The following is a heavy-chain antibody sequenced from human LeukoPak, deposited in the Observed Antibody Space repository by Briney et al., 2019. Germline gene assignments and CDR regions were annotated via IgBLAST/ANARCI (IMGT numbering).Heavy chain of an antibody. CDR1: GFTFSSYA. CDR3: AKRPYYDFWGGYDRLYFDY. J-gene: IGHJ4*02. V-gene: IGHV3-23*01. Sequence: GGSLRLSCAASGFTFSSYAMSWVRPAPGKGLEWVSAISGSGGSTHYADSVKGRSTISRDNSKNTLYLQMNSLRAEDTAAYYCAKRPYYDFWGGYDRLYFDYWGQGTLVTVSS. D-gene: IGHD3-3*01. CDR2: ISGSGGST.